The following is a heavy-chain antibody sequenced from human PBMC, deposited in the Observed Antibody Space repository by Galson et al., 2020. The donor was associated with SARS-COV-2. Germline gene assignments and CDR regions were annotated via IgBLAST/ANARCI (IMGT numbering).Heavy chain of an antibody. CDR2: FDPEDGET. V-gene: IGHV1-24*01. CDR3: ATAPVIAAAGVNLFDP. D-gene: IGHD6-13*01. Sequence: ASVTVSCQASGYTLTELSMHWVRQAPGKGLEWMGGFDPEDGETIYAQKFQGRVPMTEDTSTDTAYMELSSLRSADTAVYYCATAPVIAAAGVNLFDPWGQGTLVTVSS. J-gene: IGHJ5*02. CDR1: GYTLTELS.